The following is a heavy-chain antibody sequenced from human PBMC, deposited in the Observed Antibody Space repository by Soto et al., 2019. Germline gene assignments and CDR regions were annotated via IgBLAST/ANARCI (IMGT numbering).Heavy chain of an antibody. J-gene: IGHJ4*02. CDR3: ARYRAEMATISAFDY. V-gene: IGHV1-69*13. D-gene: IGHD5-12*01. Sequence: ASVKVSCKASGGTFSSYAISWVRQAPGQGLEWMGGIIPIFGTANYAQKFQGRVTITADESTSTAYMELSSLRSEDTAVYYCARYRAEMATISAFDYWGQGTLVTVSS. CDR2: IIPIFGTA. CDR1: GGTFSSYA.